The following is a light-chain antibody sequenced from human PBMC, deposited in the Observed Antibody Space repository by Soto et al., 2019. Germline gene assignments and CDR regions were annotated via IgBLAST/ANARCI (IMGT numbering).Light chain of an antibody. J-gene: IGKJ3*01. V-gene: IGKV1-9*01. CDR2: GAS. CDR3: QQLNSFPIP. Sequence: IQLTQYPSSLSASVGDRDTISCLASQGIANFLAWYQQKPGKAPNLLIYGASTLQRGVQSRFSGSGSGTDFTLTISSLQPEDFATYYCQQLNSFPIPFGPGTNVDIK. CDR1: QGIANF.